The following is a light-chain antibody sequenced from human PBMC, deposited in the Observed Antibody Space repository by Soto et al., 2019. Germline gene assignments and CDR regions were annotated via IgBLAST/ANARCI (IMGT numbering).Light chain of an antibody. CDR2: DNN. J-gene: IGLJ2*01. CDR1: SSNIGNNY. V-gene: IGLV1-51*01. Sequence: QSVLTQPPSVSAAPGQKVTISCSGSSSNIGNNYVSWYQQLPGTAPKLLIYDNNKRPSGIPDRFSGSKSGTSATLGITGLQTGDEADCYCATWDSSLSAVVFGGGTKVTVL. CDR3: ATWDSSLSAVV.